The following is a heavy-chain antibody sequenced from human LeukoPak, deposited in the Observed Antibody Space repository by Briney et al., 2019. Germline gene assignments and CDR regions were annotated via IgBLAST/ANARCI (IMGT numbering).Heavy chain of an antibody. J-gene: IGHJ1*01. D-gene: IGHD4-11*01. CDR3: ARTTRVTPDGRAEYFED. CDR1: GFTFSSYA. CDR2: RCDDGRD. V-gene: IGHV4-59*03. Sequence: GSLRLSCAASGFTFSSYAMSWVRQAPGKGLEWVGYRCDDGRDLYNPSLRSRVSRVTISVDASEKQFSLSLRSVTAADTAMYYCARTTRVTPDGRAEYFEDWGQGTLVIVSS.